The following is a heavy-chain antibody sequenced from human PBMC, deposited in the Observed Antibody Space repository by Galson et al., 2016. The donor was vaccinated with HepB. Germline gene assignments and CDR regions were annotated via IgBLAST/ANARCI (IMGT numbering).Heavy chain of an antibody. CDR3: ARKKIGDAMDV. D-gene: IGHD3-16*01. CDR2: VIPFLGTT. V-gene: IGHV1-69*10. J-gene: IGHJ6*02. CDR1: GGTFNSYA. Sequence: SVKVSCKASGGTFNSYAVTWVRQAPGQGPEWMGGVIPFLGTTKYAQRFQGRVNITADMSTRTAYMELKSLRSDDTAVYYCARKKIGDAMDVWGQGTTVTVSS.